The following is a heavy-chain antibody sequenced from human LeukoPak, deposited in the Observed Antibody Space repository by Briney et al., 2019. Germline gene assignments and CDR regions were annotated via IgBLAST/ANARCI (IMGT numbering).Heavy chain of an antibody. D-gene: IGHD6-19*01. CDR2: IFGSGGSA. CDR1: GFTFSSYA. V-gene: IGHV3-23*01. CDR3: GKTTTGYSSGRNPAWPVDY. J-gene: IGHJ4*02. Sequence: QPGGSLRLSCTASGFTFSSYAMYWVRPAPGKGLEWVSGIFGSGGSAHYADSVKGRFTISRDNSQNTVYLQMNSLRAEDTAVYYCGKTTTGYSSGRNPAWPVDYWGQGTLVTVSS.